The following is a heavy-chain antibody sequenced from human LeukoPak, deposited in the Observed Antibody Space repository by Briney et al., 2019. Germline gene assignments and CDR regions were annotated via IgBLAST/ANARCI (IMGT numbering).Heavy chain of an antibody. Sequence: PGRSLRLSCAASGFTFSSYGMHWVRQAPGKGLEWVAVIWYDGSNKYYADSVKGRFTISRDNSKNTLYLQMNSLRAEDTAVYYCASNTRYYYYMGVWGKGTTITVSS. J-gene: IGHJ6*03. D-gene: IGHD2-15*01. CDR1: GFTFSSYG. CDR3: ASNTRYYYYMGV. V-gene: IGHV3-33*01. CDR2: IWYDGSNK.